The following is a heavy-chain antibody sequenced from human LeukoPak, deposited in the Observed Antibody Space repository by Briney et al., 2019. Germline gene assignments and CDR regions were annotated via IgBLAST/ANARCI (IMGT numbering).Heavy chain of an antibody. CDR3: ARIQLGYCSSTSCYNLPGVRFDP. D-gene: IGHD2-2*02. Sequence: SETLSLTCAVYGGSFRGYYWSWIRQPPGKGLEWIGYIYYSGRTYYNPSLKSRVTISVDTSKNQFSLKLSSVTAADTAVYYCARIQLGYCSSTSCYNLPGVRFDPWGQGTLVIVSS. V-gene: IGHV4-34*01. CDR1: GGSFRGYY. J-gene: IGHJ5*02. CDR2: IYYSGRT.